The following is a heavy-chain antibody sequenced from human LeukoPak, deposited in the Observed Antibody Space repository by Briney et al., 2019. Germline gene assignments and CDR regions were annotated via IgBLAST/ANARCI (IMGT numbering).Heavy chain of an antibody. V-gene: IGHV4-39*07. CDR1: GDSISSGNYY. D-gene: IGHD3-16*01. CDR2: INHSGST. J-gene: IGHJ5*02. Sequence: ASETLSLTCTVSGDSISSGNYYWSWIRQPPGKGLEWIGEINHSGSTNYNPSLKSRVTISVDTSKNQFSLKLSSVTAADTAVYYCARGRTFGSLNWFDPWGQGTLVTVSS. CDR3: ARGRTFGSLNWFDP.